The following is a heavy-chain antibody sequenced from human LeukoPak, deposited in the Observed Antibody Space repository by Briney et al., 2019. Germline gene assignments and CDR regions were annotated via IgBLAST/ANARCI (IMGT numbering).Heavy chain of an antibody. V-gene: IGHV4-34*01. D-gene: IGHD3-10*01. CDR1: GGSFSGYY. J-gene: IGHJ4*02. CDR3: ARGGIGLLWFGEAHLPFDY. Sequence: SETLSLTCAVYGGSFSGYYWSWIRQPPGKGLEWIGEINHSGSTNYNPSLKSRVTISVDTSKNQFSLKLSSVTAADTAVYYCARGGIGLLWFGEAHLPFDYWGQGTLVTVSS. CDR2: INHSGST.